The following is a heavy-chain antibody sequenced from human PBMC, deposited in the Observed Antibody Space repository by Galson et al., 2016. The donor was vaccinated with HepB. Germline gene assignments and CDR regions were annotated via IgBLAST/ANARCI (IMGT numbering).Heavy chain of an antibody. Sequence: SLRLSCAASGLTFSDYRMVWVRQVPGTGLQWVASIKQDGSETYYVDSVKGRFTISRDNAKNSLYLQMNSLRADDAAVYYCTRGPPPHCTRTSCSMGTFEVWGQGTMVTVSS. J-gene: IGHJ3*01. D-gene: IGHD2-2*01. V-gene: IGHV3-7*01. CDR2: IKQDGSET. CDR3: TRGPPPHCTRTSCSMGTFEV. CDR1: GLTFSDYR.